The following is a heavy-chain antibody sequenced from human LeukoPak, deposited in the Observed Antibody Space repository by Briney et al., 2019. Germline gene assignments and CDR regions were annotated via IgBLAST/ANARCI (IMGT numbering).Heavy chain of an antibody. D-gene: IGHD3-10*01. CDR2: IWYDGSNK. CDR3: ARNQGYGSGNYDH. V-gene: IGHV3-33*01. J-gene: IGHJ4*02. CDR1: GFTFSNYG. Sequence: PGGSLRLSCAVSGFTFSNYGMHWVRQAPGKGLEWVAVIWYDGSNKYYADSVKGRITISRDNSKNTLYLQMNSLRDADTAVYYCARNQGYGSGNYDHWGQGTLVTVSS.